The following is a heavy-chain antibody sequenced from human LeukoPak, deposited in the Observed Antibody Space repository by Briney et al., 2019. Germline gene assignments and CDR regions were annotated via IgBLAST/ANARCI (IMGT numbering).Heavy chain of an antibody. V-gene: IGHV4-61*02. J-gene: IGHJ5*02. D-gene: IGHD2/OR15-2a*01. CDR2: IYTRGNT. CDR1: GGSISSGSSY. Sequence: SETLSLTCTVSGGSISSGSSYWSWIRQPAGKGLESIGRIYTRGNTNYKPSLQSRVTISVDTAKNQFSLKLSSVTAADTAVYYCTRGDNTWGQGTLVTVSS. CDR3: TRGDNT.